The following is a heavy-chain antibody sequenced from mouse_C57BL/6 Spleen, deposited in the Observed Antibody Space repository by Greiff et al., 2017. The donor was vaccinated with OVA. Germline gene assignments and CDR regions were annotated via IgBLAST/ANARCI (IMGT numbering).Heavy chain of an antibody. D-gene: IGHD2-3*01. V-gene: IGHV1-80*01. CDR1: GYAFSSYW. J-gene: IGHJ2*01. CDR2: IYPGDGDT. CDR3: AREDDSYFYFDY. Sequence: QVQLKESGAELVKPGASVKISCKASGYAFSSYWMNWVKQRPGKGLEWIGQIYPGDGDTNYNGTFKGKATLTADKSSSTAYMQLSSLTSEDSAVYFCAREDDSYFYFDYWGQGTTLTVSS.